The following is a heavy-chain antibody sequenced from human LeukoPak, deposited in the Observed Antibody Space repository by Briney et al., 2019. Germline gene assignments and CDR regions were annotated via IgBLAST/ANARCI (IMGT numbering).Heavy chain of an antibody. CDR1: GGSISSYY. D-gene: IGHD4-17*01. V-gene: IGHV4-4*07. CDR3: AREGDGDYDWPYYFDY. CDR2: IYTSGST. Sequence: PSETLSLTCTVSGGSISSYYWSWIRQPAGKGLEWIGRIYTSGSTNYNPSLKSRVTMSVDTSKNQFSLKPSSVTAADTAVYYCAREGDGDYDWPYYFDYWGQGTLVTVSS. J-gene: IGHJ4*02.